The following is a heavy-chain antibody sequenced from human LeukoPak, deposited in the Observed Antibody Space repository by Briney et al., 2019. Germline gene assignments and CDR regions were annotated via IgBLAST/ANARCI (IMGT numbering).Heavy chain of an antibody. V-gene: IGHV3-30*03. Sequence: GGSLRLSCAASGFTFSDYGMHWVRQAPGKGLEWVALISYDGGNKFYADSVRDRFTISRDNSKNTLFLQMNSLRAEDTALYYCARDLTDTAMAPFDYWGQGTLVTVSS. CDR2: ISYDGGNK. J-gene: IGHJ4*02. CDR1: GFTFSDYG. D-gene: IGHD5-18*01. CDR3: ARDLTDTAMAPFDY.